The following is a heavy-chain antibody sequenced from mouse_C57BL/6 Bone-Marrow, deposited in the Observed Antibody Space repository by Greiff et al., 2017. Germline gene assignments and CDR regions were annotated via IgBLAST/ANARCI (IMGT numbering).Heavy chain of an antibody. CDR1: GYTFTSYW. CDR3: ARQLRLHYYAMDY. J-gene: IGHJ4*01. CDR2: IHPNSGST. D-gene: IGHD3-2*02. Sequence: QVQLQQPGAELVKPGASVKLSCKASGYTFTSYWMHRVKQRPGQGLEWIGMIHPNSGSTNYNEKFKSKATLTVDKSSSTAYMPLSSLTSEDSAVYYCARQLRLHYYAMDYGGQGTSVTVSS. V-gene: IGHV1-64*01.